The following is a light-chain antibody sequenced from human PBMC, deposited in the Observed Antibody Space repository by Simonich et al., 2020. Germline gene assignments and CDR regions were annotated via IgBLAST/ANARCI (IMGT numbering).Light chain of an antibody. CDR3: SSYTSSSTLV. Sequence: QSVLTQPPSASGTPGQRVTISCSGSSSNIGSNYVYWYQQLPGTAPKLLIYRNNRRPSGVHDRFSGSKSGTSASLAISGLRSEDEADYYCSSYTSSSTLVFGGGTKLTVL. CDR1: SSNIGSNY. V-gene: IGLV1-47*01. J-gene: IGLJ2*01. CDR2: RNN.